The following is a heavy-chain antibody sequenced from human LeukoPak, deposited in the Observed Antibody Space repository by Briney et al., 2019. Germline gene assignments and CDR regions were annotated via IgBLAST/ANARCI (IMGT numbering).Heavy chain of an antibody. Sequence: KPGGSLRLSCAASGFTFSDYYMSWIRQAPGKGLEWVSYISSSGSTIYYADSVKGRFTISRDNAKNSLYMQMNSLRAEDTAVYYCARAVYYYDSSGYFAFDYWGQGTLVTVSS. CDR1: GFTFSDYY. CDR3: ARAVYYYDSSGYFAFDY. J-gene: IGHJ4*02. D-gene: IGHD3-22*01. V-gene: IGHV3-11*04. CDR2: ISSSGSTI.